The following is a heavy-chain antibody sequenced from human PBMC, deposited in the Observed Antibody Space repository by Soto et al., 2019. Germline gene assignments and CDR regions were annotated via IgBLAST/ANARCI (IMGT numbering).Heavy chain of an antibody. CDR3: AREDSGGLDY. CDR2: FSSYNGDA. J-gene: IGHJ4*02. D-gene: IGHD1-26*01. CDR1: GYTFSNYG. Sequence: GASVKVSCKASGYTFSNYGISWVRQAPGQGLEWMGWFSSYNGDARYAQNLQGRVTMTTDTSTSTAYMELWSLRSDDTAVNYCAREDSGGLDYWGQGTLVTVSS. V-gene: IGHV1-18*01.